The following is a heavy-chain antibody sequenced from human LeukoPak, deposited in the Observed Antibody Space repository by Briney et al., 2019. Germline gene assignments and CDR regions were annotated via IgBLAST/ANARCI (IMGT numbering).Heavy chain of an antibody. V-gene: IGHV5-51*01. Sequence: GESLKISCKGSGYTFTNYWIAWVRQMPGKGLEWMGIIYPGDSDTRYSPSFQGQVTLSADKSISTAFLQWSSLEASDTAMYYCAMRYCSGGSCYSFFTYDAFDIWGQGTMVTVSS. CDR1: GYTFTNYW. J-gene: IGHJ3*02. D-gene: IGHD2-15*01. CDR3: AMRYCSGGSCYSFFTYDAFDI. CDR2: IYPGDSDT.